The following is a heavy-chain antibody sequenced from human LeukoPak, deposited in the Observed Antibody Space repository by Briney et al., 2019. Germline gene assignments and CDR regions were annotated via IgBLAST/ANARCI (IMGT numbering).Heavy chain of an antibody. D-gene: IGHD3-10*01. CDR1: GYSFTSYW. Sequence: GESLKISCKGSGYSFTSYWIGWVRQMPGKGLEWMGIIYPGDSDTRYSPSFQGQVTISADKSISTAYLQWSSLKASDTAMYYCARHRYPGDMVRGAPDAFDIWGQGTMVTVSS. V-gene: IGHV5-51*01. CDR3: ARHRYPGDMVRGAPDAFDI. J-gene: IGHJ3*02. CDR2: IYPGDSDT.